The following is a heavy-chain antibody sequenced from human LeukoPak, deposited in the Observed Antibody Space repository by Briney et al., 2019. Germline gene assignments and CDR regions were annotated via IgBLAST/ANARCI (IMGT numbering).Heavy chain of an antibody. Sequence: QAGGSLRLSCAASGFTFSSYAMSWVRQAPGKGLEWVSAISGSGGSTYYADSVKGRFTISGDNSKNTLYLQMNSLRAEDTTVYYCAKSPLVVAINWFDPWGQGTLVTVSS. D-gene: IGHD3-22*01. CDR1: GFTFSSYA. V-gene: IGHV3-23*01. J-gene: IGHJ5*02. CDR3: AKSPLVVAINWFDP. CDR2: ISGSGGST.